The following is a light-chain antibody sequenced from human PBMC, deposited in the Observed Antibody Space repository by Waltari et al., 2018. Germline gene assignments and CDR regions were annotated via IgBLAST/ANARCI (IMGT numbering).Light chain of an antibody. CDR2: EDN. V-gene: IGLV2-23*01. J-gene: IGLJ1*01. Sequence: QSALTQPASVSGSPGQSITLSCAGPSSGVGGYHLVSWYQQHPGRAPKLIIYEDNKRPSGVSSRFSGSKSGNTASLTISGLQTEDEAEYYCFSYAGSNIYVFASGTKVTVL. CDR3: FSYAGSNIYV. CDR1: SSGVGGYHL.